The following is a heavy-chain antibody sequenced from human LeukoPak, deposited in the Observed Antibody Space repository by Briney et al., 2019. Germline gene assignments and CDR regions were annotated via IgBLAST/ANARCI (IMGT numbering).Heavy chain of an antibody. Sequence: GGSLTILCVASGFTCNIYAMIWVRQAPGEGLKWVSVIGRNGGNIHYADSVNGRFTISRDSSKNKLYLQMNSLRAEDTAVYHCAKYAQPADSFDYWGQGSLVAVSS. CDR2: IGRNGGNI. V-gene: IGHV3-23*01. D-gene: IGHD2-2*01. CDR1: GFTCNIYA. J-gene: IGHJ4*02. CDR3: AKYAQPADSFDY.